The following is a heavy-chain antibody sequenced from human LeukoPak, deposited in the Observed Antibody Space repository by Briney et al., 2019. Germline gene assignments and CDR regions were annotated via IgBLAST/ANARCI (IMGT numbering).Heavy chain of an antibody. CDR1: GYTFTGYY. J-gene: IGHJ3*02. CDR2: INPNSGGT. V-gene: IGHV1-2*06. Sequence: ASVKVSCKASGYTFTGYYMHWVRQAPGQGLEWMGRINPNSGGTNYAQKFQGRVTMTRDTSISTAYMELSRLRSDDTAVYYCARDPPQQPGVPDSAFDIWGQGTMVTVSS. CDR3: ARDPPQQPGVPDSAFDI. D-gene: IGHD6-13*01.